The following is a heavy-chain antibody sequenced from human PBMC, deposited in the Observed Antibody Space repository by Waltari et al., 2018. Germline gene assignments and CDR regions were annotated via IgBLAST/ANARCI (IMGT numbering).Heavy chain of an antibody. CDR2: ISSGGHYI. CDR3: AGTPVEDHLPNWFDP. J-gene: IGHJ5*02. Sequence: EVQLVESGGGLVKHGGSLRLACAASAFTVGPYSHNWGRQAPGKGREWVSSISSGGHYIYYADSVKGRFTTSRDNAKNSLYLQMNSLGAEDTAVYYCAGTPVEDHLPNWFDPWGQGTLVTVSS. CDR1: AFTVGPYS. V-gene: IGHV3-21*01.